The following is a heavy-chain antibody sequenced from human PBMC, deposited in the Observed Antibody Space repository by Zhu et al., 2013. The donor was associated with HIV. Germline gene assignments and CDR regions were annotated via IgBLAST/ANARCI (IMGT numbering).Heavy chain of an antibody. V-gene: IGHV1-69*01. CDR2: IIFVFNVA. Sequence: QVQLVQSGAEVKKPGSSVKVSCKTSGDTFSTYAIHWVRQAPGRGLEWVGGIIFVFNVANNAETFQGRVALTADVSKSTAFLTLSSLTLADTALYYCVLRPKYSHPSEAHLPFDYWGLGTLVTVAS. D-gene: IGHD6-6*01. CDR3: VLRPKYSHPSEAHLPFDY. J-gene: IGHJ4*02. CDR1: GDTFSTYA.